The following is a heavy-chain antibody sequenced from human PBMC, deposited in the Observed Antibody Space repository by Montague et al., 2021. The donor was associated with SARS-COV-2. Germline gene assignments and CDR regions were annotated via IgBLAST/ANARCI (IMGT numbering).Heavy chain of an antibody. V-gene: IGHV4-61*01. D-gene: IGHD3-22*01. J-gene: IGHJ5*02. CDR3: VKGSGYP. CDR1: GDSVISDKYY. Sequence: SETLSLTCTVTGDSVISDKYYWSWIRQPPGRGLEWIGFIYDSGSTSYNHSLHSRVTITIDTSKNQFSLNLMSVTPADTAVYYCVKGSGYPWGQGTLVTVSS. CDR2: IYDSGST.